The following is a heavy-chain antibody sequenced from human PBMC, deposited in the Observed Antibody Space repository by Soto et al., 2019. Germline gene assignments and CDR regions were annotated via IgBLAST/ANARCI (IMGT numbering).Heavy chain of an antibody. V-gene: IGHV1-69*12. CDR2: LVPMFRTA. CDR1: GGTFSDSA. Sequence: QVHLVQSGAEVKKPGSSVKVSCKTSGGTFSDSAINWLRQTPGQGLEWMGGLVPMFRTAYYAPNLQGRVSITADESTSTVFMELSSLTFEDTAVYYCARGLGGSYFPFDFWGQGTLVTVSS. CDR3: ARGLGGSYFPFDF. D-gene: IGHD1-26*01. J-gene: IGHJ4*02.